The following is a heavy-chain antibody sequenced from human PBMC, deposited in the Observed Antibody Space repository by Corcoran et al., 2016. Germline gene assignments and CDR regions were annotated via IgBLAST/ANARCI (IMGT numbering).Heavy chain of an antibody. J-gene: IGHJ3*02. CDR3: ARILDGWGVFDI. D-gene: IGHD2-8*01. CDR1: GDSVSSNSST. CDR2: TYYRSKRYN. V-gene: IGHV6-1*01. Sequence: QVPLQQSGPGLVKPSQTLSLTCAISGDSVSSNSSTWNWIRQSPSRGLEWLGRTYYRSKRYNDYPLSVQSRITINTDTSKNQFSLQLNSVTPEDTAVYYCARILDGWGVFDIWGQGTMVTVSS.